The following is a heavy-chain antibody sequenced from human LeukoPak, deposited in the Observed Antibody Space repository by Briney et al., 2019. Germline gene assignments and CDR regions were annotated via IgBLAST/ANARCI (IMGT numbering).Heavy chain of an antibody. CDR3: ARYCSSTSCIFMGVDY. D-gene: IGHD2-2*01. V-gene: IGHV4-38-2*02. CDR1: GYSISSGYY. J-gene: IGHJ4*02. Sequence: SETLSLTCTVSGYSISSGYYWGWIRQPPGKGLEWIGSIYHSGSTSYNPSLKSRVTISVDTSKNQFSLKLSSVTAADTAVYFCARYCSSTSCIFMGVDYWGQGTLVSVYS. CDR2: IYHSGST.